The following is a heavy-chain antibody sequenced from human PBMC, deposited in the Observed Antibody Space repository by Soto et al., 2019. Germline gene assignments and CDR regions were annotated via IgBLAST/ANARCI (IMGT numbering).Heavy chain of an antibody. V-gene: IGHV4-34*01. CDR2: INHSGST. Sequence: SETLSLTCAVYGGSFSGYYWSWIRQPPGKGLEWIGEINHSGSTNYNPSLKSRVTISVDTSKNQFSLKLSSVTAADTAVYYCARGGVATILPDYWGQGTLVTVSS. CDR3: ARGGVATILPDY. J-gene: IGHJ4*02. CDR1: GGSFSGYY. D-gene: IGHD5-12*01.